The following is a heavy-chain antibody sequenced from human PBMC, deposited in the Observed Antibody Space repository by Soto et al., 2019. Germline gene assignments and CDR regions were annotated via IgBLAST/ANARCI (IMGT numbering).Heavy chain of an antibody. J-gene: IGHJ5*02. CDR2: IVNDGSEQ. CDR3: ARDDNYDDNGLDL. Sequence: QVQLVESGGGVVRPGRSLRLSCVATGFSFYTHGMHWVRQAPGKGLEWLAVIVNDGSEQAYSDSVKGRFTILRDNSKNTLYLQMNNLRAEDTAVYYCARDDNYDDNGLDLWGQGILVTVSS. CDR1: GFSFYTHG. D-gene: IGHD4-17*01. V-gene: IGHV3-33*01.